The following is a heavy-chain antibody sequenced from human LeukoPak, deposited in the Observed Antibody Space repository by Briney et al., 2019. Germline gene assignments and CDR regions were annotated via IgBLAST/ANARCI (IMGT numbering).Heavy chain of an antibody. CDR1: GGSISSSSYY. Sequence: PSETLSLTCTVSGGSISSSSYYWGWIRQPPGKGLEWIGSIYYSGSTYYNPSLKSRVTMSVDTSKNQFSLKLSSVTAADTAVYYCARAGGEIVVVPAALIEFDPWGQGTLVTVSS. V-gene: IGHV4-39*01. J-gene: IGHJ5*02. D-gene: IGHD2-2*01. CDR2: IYYSGST. CDR3: ARAGGEIVVVPAALIEFDP.